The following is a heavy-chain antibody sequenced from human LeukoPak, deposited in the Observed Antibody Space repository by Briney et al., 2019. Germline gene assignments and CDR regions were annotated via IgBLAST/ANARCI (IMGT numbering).Heavy chain of an antibody. CDR1: GFTFSSYA. CDR2: ISGSGGST. CDR3: AKDGPTYYYDSSGRSGGEYFQH. Sequence: GGSLRLSCAASGFTFSSYAMSWVRQAPGKGLEWVSAISGSGGSTYYADSVKGRFTISRDNSKNTLYLQMNSLRAEDTAVYYCAKDGPTYYYDSSGRSGGEYFQHWGQGTLVTVSS. J-gene: IGHJ1*01. V-gene: IGHV3-23*01. D-gene: IGHD3-22*01.